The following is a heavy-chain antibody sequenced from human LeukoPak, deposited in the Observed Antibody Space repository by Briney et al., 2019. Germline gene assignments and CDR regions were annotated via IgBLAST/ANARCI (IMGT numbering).Heavy chain of an antibody. CDR1: GGSVSRNVYY. J-gene: IGHJ4*02. D-gene: IGHD1-1*01. V-gene: IGHV4-39*07. CDR3: ASRLDPFDY. CDR2: ISYSGST. Sequence: PSETLSLTCAASGGSVSRNVYYWGWIRQSPGKGLEWIGTISYSGSTYFNPSLKSRVTISIDTSKNHFSLKLSSVTAADTAVYYCASRLDPFDYWGQGTLVTVSS.